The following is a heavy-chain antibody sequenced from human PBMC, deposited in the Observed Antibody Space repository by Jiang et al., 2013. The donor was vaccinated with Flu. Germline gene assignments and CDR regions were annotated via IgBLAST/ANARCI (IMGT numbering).Heavy chain of an antibody. CDR2: IYPDDSDT. J-gene: IGHJ4*02. CDR3: ARYHGDLRAYYFDY. D-gene: IGHD4-17*01. Sequence: GAEVKKPGESLKISCKGSGYTFTSFYIAWVRQLPGRGLEWMGIIYPDDSDTRYSPTFQGQVTMSVDKSISTAYLQWSSLKASDTAMYYCARYHGDLRAYYFDYWGQGTLVTVSS. CDR1: GYTFTSFY. V-gene: IGHV5-51*01.